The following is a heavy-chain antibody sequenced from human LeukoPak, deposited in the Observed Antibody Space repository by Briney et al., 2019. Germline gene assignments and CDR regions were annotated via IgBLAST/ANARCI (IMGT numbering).Heavy chain of an antibody. D-gene: IGHD3-10*01. J-gene: IGHJ4*02. V-gene: IGHV3-23*01. Sequence: TGGSPRLSCAASGFTFSSYAMSWVRQAPGKGLEWVSAISGSGGSTYYADSVKGRFTISRDNSKNTPYLQMNSLRAEDTAVYYCAKDQRPNYYGSGSYCGTDYWGQGTLVTVSS. CDR1: GFTFSSYA. CDR3: AKDQRPNYYGSGSYCGTDY. CDR2: ISGSGGST.